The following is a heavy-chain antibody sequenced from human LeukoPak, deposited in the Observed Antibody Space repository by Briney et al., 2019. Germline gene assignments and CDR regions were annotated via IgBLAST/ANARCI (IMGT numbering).Heavy chain of an antibody. CDR2: IYYSGST. CDR1: GASINNGDYY. J-gene: IGHJ1*01. CDR3: ANTTRVAPDGRAEYFQH. D-gene: IGHD5-24*01. Sequence: MTSETLSLTCTVSGASINNGDYYWNWIRQPPGKGLEWIGDIYYSGSTDYNPSLKSRVTVSVDTSKNHFSLKLSSVTAADTAIYYCANTTRVAPDGRAEYFQHWGQGTLVTVSS. V-gene: IGHV4-30-4*08.